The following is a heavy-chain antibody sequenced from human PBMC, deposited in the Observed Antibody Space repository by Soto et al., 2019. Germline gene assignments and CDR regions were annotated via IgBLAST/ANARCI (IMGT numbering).Heavy chain of an antibody. CDR3: ARQTHCSGGSCDSGDFDY. V-gene: IGHV4-39*01. D-gene: IGHD2-15*01. J-gene: IGHJ4*02. CDR2: MFYSGLT. Sequence: PSETLSLTCSVSGYSVSSSDYYWAWIRQPPGKGLEWIGSMFYSGLTYYNPSLKSRVTLSVDTSKNQFSLKLSSVTAADTAVYYWARQTHCSGGSCDSGDFDYWGQGTLVTVSS. CDR1: GYSVSSSDYY.